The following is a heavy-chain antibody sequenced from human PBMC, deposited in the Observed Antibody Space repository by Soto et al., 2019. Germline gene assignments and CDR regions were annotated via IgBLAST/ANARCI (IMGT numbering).Heavy chain of an antibody. D-gene: IGHD3-22*01. Sequence: QVQLQESGPGLVKPSETLSLTCTVSGGSVSSGSYYWSWIRQPPGKGLEWIGYIYYSGSTNYNPSRKSRVTISVDTSKNQFSLKLSSVTAADTAVYYCARGDSSGYYYLYYYYGMDVWGQGTTVTVSS. CDR1: GGSVSSGSYY. V-gene: IGHV4-61*01. CDR2: IYYSGST. J-gene: IGHJ6*02. CDR3: ARGDSSGYYYLYYYYGMDV.